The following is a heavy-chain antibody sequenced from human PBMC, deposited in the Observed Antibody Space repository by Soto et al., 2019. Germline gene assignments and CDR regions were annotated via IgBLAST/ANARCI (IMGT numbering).Heavy chain of an antibody. V-gene: IGHV5-10-1*01. D-gene: IGHD2-8*01. J-gene: IGHJ4*02. CDR3: ARLSLGRYCTNGVCYTFDY. CDR1: GYSFTSYW. CDR2: IDPSDSYT. Sequence: GESLKIFCKGSGYSFTSYWISWVRQMPGKGLVWMGRIDPSDSYTNYSPSFQGHVTISADKSISTAYLQWSSLKASDTAMYYCARLSLGRYCTNGVCYTFDYWGQGTLVTV.